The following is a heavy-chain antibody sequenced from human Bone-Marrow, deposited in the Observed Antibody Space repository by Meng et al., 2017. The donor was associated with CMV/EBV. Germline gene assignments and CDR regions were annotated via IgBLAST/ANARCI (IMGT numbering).Heavy chain of an antibody. CDR2: IYWDDDK. CDR3: AHRLGGNNWNTGHFDY. V-gene: IGHV2-5*02. Sequence: FSLSTSGVGVGSIRQPPGKALEWLALIYWDDDKRYSPSLRSRLTITKDTSKNQVVLTMTNMDPVDTGTYYCAHRLGGNNWNTGHFDYWGQGTLVTVSS. D-gene: IGHD1/OR15-1a*01. CDR1: FSLSTSGVG. J-gene: IGHJ4*02.